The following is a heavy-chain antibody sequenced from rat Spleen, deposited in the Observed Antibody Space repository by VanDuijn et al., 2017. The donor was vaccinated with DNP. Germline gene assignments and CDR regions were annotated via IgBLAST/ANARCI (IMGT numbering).Heavy chain of an antibody. V-gene: IGHV5-25*01. Sequence: EVQLVESGGDLVQPGRSLKLSCAASGFTFSNYDMAWVRQAPTKGLEWVASISSSGGNIYYGDSVKGRFTVSRDNAKSTLYLQMDSLRSEDTATYYCASWFAYWGQGTLVTVSS. CDR3: ASWFAY. CDR2: ISSSGGNI. J-gene: IGHJ3*01. CDR1: GFTFSNYD.